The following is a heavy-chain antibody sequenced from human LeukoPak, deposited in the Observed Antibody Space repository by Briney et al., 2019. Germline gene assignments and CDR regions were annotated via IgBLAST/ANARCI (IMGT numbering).Heavy chain of an antibody. CDR3: VKDPVAGPAVYAEYFHH. CDR2: ISSNGGST. V-gene: IGHV3-64D*06. J-gene: IGHJ1*01. CDR1: GFTFSSYA. Sequence: PGGSLRLSCSASGFTFSSYAMHWVRQAPGKGLEYDSAISSNGGSTYYADSVKGRFTISRDNSKNTLYLQMSSLRAEDTALYYCVKDPVAGPAVYAEYFHHWGQGTLVTVSS. D-gene: IGHD6-19*01.